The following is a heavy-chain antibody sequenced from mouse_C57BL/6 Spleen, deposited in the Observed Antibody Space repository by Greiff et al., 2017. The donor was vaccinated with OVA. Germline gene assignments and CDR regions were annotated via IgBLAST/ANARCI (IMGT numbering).Heavy chain of an antibody. D-gene: IGHD3-1*01. V-gene: IGHV1-18*01. CDR3: ARHGGLGYFDV. Sequence: EVQLQQSGPELVKPGASVKIPCKASGYTFTDYNMDWVKQSHGKSLEWIGDINPNNGGTIYNQKFKGKATLTVDKSSSTAYMELRSLTSEDTAVYYCARHGGLGYFDVWGTGTTVTVSS. J-gene: IGHJ1*03. CDR1: GYTFTDYN. CDR2: INPNNGGT.